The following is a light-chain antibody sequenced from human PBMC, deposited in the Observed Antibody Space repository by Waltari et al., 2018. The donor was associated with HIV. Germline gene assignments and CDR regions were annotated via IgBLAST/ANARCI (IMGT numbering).Light chain of an antibody. J-gene: IGKJ1*01. Sequence: DIVMTQSPDSPAVSLGERATINCKSSQSVLYSSNNKNYLAWYQQKPGQPPKLLIYWASTRESGVPDRFSGSGSGTDFTLTISNLQAEDVAVYYCQQYYSTKGTFGQGTKVEIK. CDR1: QSVLYSSNNKNY. CDR2: WAS. CDR3: QQYYSTKGT. V-gene: IGKV4-1*01.